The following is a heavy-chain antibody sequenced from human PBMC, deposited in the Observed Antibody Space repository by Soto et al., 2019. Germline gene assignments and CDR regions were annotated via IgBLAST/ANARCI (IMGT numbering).Heavy chain of an antibody. J-gene: IGHJ4*02. V-gene: IGHV4-34*01. CDR2: INHSGST. CDR1: CGSFSGYY. Sequence: PSETLSLTCAVYCGSFSGYYWSWIRQPPGKGLEWIGEINHSGSTNYNPSLKSRVTISVDTSKNQFSLKLSSVTAADTAVYYCARGLGYGSGSYPFDYWGQGTLVTVSS. CDR3: ARGLGYGSGSYPFDY. D-gene: IGHD3-10*01.